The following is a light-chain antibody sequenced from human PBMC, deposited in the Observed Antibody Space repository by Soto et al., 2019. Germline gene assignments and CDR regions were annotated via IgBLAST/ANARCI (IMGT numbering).Light chain of an antibody. J-gene: IGKJ1*01. V-gene: IGKV1-5*03. CDR3: QQYNSYSWT. Sequence: DIQLTQSPSLLSASIGDRFTITWRASQTISSWLASYQQKPGKAPKLLIYKASTLKSGVPSRFSGSGSGTEFTLTISSLQPDDFATYYCQQYNSYSWTFGQGTKVDIK. CDR1: QTISSW. CDR2: KAS.